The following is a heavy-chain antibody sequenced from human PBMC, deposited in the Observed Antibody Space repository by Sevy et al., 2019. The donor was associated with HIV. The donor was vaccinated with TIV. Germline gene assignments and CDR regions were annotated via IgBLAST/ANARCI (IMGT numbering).Heavy chain of an antibody. J-gene: IGHJ5*02. CDR2: SDPEDGKI. Sequence: ASVKVSCQVSGYTLTESSIHWVRQAPGKGLEWMGGSDPEDGKIIYAQNFQGRDTMTEDISTDTVYMELSSLRSEDTAVYYCATITHCTDLRSYWFDPWGQGTLVAVSS. V-gene: IGHV1-24*01. CDR1: GYTLTESS. CDR3: ATITHCTDLRSYWFDP. D-gene: IGHD2-8*02.